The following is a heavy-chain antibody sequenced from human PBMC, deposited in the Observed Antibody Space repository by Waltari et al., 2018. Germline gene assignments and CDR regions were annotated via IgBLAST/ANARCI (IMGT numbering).Heavy chain of an antibody. J-gene: IGHJ4*02. CDR2: ISSSSSYI. Sequence: VQLVESGGGLVKPGGSLRLSCAASGFTFSSYSMNWVRQAPGKGLEWVSAISSSSSYIYYADSVKGRFTISRGNAKNSLYLQMNSLRAEDTAVYYCARPRAGNFDYWGQGTLVTVSS. CDR1: GFTFSSYS. D-gene: IGHD6-19*01. V-gene: IGHV3-21*01. CDR3: ARPRAGNFDY.